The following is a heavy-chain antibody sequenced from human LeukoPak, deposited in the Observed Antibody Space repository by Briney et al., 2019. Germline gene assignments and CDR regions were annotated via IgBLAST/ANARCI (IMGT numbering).Heavy chain of an antibody. CDR2: ISAYNGDT. Sequence: GASVEVSCKASGYTSTSYGISWVRQAPGQGLEWMGWISAYNGDTNSAQKLQGRVTMTTDTSTSTAYMELRSPRSDDTAVYYCVRGGGFGEVLGVYWGQGTLVTVSS. J-gene: IGHJ4*02. CDR1: GYTSTSYG. D-gene: IGHD3-10*01. V-gene: IGHV1-18*01. CDR3: VRGGGFGEVLGVY.